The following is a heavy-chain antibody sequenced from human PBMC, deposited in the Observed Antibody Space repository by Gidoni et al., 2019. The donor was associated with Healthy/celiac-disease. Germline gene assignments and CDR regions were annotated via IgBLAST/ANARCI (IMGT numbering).Heavy chain of an antibody. CDR2: IYTSGST. CDR3: ASRGYSYGYQVPVDY. D-gene: IGHD5-18*01. CDR1: GGSISSGSYY. V-gene: IGHV4-61*02. J-gene: IGHJ4*02. Sequence: QVQLQESGPGLVKPSQTLSLTCTVSGGSISSGSYYWSWIRQPAGKGLEWIGRIYTSGSTNYNPSLKSRVTISVDTSKNQFSLKLSSVTAADTAVYYCASRGYSYGYQVPVDYWGQGTLVTVSS.